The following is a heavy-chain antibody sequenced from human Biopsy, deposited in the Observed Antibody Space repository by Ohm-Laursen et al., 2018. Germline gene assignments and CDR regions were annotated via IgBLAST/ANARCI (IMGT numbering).Heavy chain of an antibody. Sequence: ASVEVSCKASGGAFTNYAINWVRQAPGHGLEWMGGIITVSETAGYAERFQGRVTITADVTTTTAYMDLSGLRSEDTAVYYCVAYPSSGFFENNDDFAMDVWGQGTTVIVSS. D-gene: IGHD6-19*01. CDR1: GGAFTNYA. J-gene: IGHJ6*02. CDR2: IITVSETA. CDR3: VAYPSSGFFENNDDFAMDV. V-gene: IGHV1-69*13.